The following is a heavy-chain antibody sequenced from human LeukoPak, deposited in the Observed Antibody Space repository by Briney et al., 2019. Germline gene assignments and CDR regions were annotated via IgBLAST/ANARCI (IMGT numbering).Heavy chain of an antibody. CDR2: ISYDGSNK. Sequence: PGRSLRLSCAASGFTFSSYGMHWVRQAPGKGLEWVAVISYDGSNKYYADSVKGRFTISRDNSKNTLYLQMNSLRAEDTAVYYCAKDIVGAKVPWGQGTLVTVSS. V-gene: IGHV3-30*18. CDR3: AKDIVGAKVP. CDR1: GFTFSSYG. J-gene: IGHJ5*02. D-gene: IGHD1-26*01.